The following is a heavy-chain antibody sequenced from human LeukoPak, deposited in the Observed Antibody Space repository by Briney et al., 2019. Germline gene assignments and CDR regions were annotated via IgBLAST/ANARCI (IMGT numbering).Heavy chain of an antibody. CDR3: ARDHQNGYYFY. Sequence: GRSLRLSCAASGFTFDDYAMHWVRQAPGKGLEWVSGISWNSGSIGYADSVKGRFTISRDNAKNSLYLQMNSLRAEDTAVYFCARDHQNGYYFYWGQGTVVTVSS. D-gene: IGHD3-22*01. CDR2: ISWNSGSI. CDR1: GFTFDDYA. V-gene: IGHV3-9*01. J-gene: IGHJ4*02.